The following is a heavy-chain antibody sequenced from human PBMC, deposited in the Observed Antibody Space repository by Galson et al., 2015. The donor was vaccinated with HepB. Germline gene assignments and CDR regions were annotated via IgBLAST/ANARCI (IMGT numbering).Heavy chain of an antibody. CDR3: TTGGAAAY. J-gene: IGHJ4*02. D-gene: IGHD2-15*01. CDR1: GFTFSNYA. Sequence: SLRLSCAGSGFTFSNYAMSWFRQAPGKGLEWLGCIKSKTFGGTTHYAASVRGRFTISRDDSASLAYLQMNKLKIEDTAMYYCTTGGAAAYWGQGTLVTVSS. V-gene: IGHV3-49*03. CDR2: IKSKTFGGTT.